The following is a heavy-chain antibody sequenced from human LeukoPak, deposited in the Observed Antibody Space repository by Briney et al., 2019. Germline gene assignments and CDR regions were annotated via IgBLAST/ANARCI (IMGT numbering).Heavy chain of an antibody. CDR2: ISAYNGNT. Sequence: ASVKVSCKASGYTFTSYGISWVRQAPGQGLEWMGWISAYNGNTNYAQKLQGRVTMTTDTSTSTAYMELRSLRSDDTAVYYCARDKHLITMIVVVITTGLDYWGQGTLVTVSS. V-gene: IGHV1-18*01. D-gene: IGHD3-22*01. CDR1: GYTFTSYG. J-gene: IGHJ4*02. CDR3: ARDKHLITMIVVVITTGLDY.